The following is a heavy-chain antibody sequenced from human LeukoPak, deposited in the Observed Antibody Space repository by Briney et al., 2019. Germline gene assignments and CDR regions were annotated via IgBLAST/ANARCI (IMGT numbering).Heavy chain of an antibody. D-gene: IGHD3-22*01. CDR3: ARTLKDYYDISGDAFDI. CDR2: ISADNGNT. J-gene: IGHJ3*02. V-gene: IGHV1-18*01. Sequence: ASVKVSCKASGYTFISYGISWVQQAPGQGLEWMGWISADNGNTNYAQKFQGRVTMTTDTSTSTAYMELRSLRSDDTAVYYCARTLKDYYDISGDAFDIWGQGTMVTVSS. CDR1: GYTFISYG.